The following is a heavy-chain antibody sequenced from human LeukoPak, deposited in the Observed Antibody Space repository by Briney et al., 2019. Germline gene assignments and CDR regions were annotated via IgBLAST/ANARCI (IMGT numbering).Heavy chain of an antibody. Sequence: GGSLRLSCAASGFTFSNYGMHWVRQAPGKGLEWVVVISYDGSNKYYADSVKGRFTISRDNSKNTLYLQMNSLRAEDTAVYYCAKDLRHYGSGSYNYHYYGMDVWGQGTTVTVSS. V-gene: IGHV3-30*18. D-gene: IGHD3-10*01. CDR2: ISYDGSNK. CDR3: AKDLRHYGSGSYNYHYYGMDV. J-gene: IGHJ6*02. CDR1: GFTFSNYG.